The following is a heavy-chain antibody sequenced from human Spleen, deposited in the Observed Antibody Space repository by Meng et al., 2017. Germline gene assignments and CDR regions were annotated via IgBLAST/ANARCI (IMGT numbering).Heavy chain of an antibody. CDR2: INAVFGTT. J-gene: IGHJ4*02. Sequence: SVKVSCKALGGIFSNYVIGWVRQAPGQGLEWMGGINAVFGTTNYAQKFQGRVTITTDESTSTVYMELTRLTSEDTAVYFCARKAGNCISTTCYSLDYWGQGPLATVPS. D-gene: IGHD2-2*01. V-gene: IGHV1-69*05. CDR1: GGIFSNYV. CDR3: ARKAGNCISTTCYSLDY.